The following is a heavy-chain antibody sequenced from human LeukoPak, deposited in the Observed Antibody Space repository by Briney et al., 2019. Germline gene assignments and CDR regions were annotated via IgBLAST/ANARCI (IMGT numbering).Heavy chain of an antibody. D-gene: IGHD3-22*01. CDR2: INPNSGDT. V-gene: IGHV1-2*02. J-gene: IGHJ6*03. CDR3: AREIVVDPATTYYYMDV. CDR1: RYTFTGYY. Sequence: ASVKVSCKASRYTFTGYYMHWVRQAPGQGLEWMGWINPNSGDTNYAQKFQGRVTMTRDTSISTAYMELTRLRSDDTAMYYCAREIVVDPATTYYYMDVWGKGTMVTVSS.